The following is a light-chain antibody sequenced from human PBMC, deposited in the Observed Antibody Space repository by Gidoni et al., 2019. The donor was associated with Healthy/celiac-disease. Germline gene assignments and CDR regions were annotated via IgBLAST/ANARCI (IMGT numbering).Light chain of an antibody. CDR3: QQYGSSPHIFT. J-gene: IGKJ3*01. Sequence: EIVLTQSPGTLYLSPGERATLSCRASQSVSSSYLAWYQQKPGQAARLLIYGASSRATGIPDFTLTISRLEPEDFAVYYCQQYGSSPHIFTFGPGTKVDIK. CDR1: QSVSSSY. CDR2: GAS. V-gene: IGKV3-20*01.